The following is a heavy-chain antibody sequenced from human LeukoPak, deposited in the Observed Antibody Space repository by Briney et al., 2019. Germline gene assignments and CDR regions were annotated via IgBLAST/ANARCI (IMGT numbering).Heavy chain of an antibody. Sequence: GASVKVSCKASGYTFTSCAISWVRQAPGQGLEWMRWISAYNGNTNSAQKLQGRVTMTTDTSTSTAYMELRSLRSDDTAVYYCARDARGPLGYCSGGSCYVRSLGDAFDIWGQGTMVTVSS. V-gene: IGHV1-18*01. J-gene: IGHJ3*02. CDR1: GYTFTSCA. CDR2: ISAYNGNT. CDR3: ARDARGPLGYCSGGSCYVRSLGDAFDI. D-gene: IGHD2-15*01.